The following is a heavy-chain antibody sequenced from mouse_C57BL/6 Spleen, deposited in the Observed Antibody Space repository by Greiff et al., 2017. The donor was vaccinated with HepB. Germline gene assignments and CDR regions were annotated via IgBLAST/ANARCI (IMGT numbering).Heavy chain of an antibody. CDR2: IDPENGDT. CDR1: GFNIKDDY. CDR3: TSGNYDYEKAWFAY. V-gene: IGHV14-4*01. Sequence: EVQLQQSGAELVRPGASVKLSCTASGFNIKDDYMHWVKQRPEQGLEWIGWIDPENGDTEYASKFQGKATITADTSSNTAYLQLSSLTSEDTAVYYCTSGNYDYEKAWFAYWGQGTLVTVSA. D-gene: IGHD2-4*01. J-gene: IGHJ3*01.